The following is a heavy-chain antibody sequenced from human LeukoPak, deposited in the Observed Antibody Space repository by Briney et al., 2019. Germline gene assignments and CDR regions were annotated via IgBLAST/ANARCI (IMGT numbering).Heavy chain of an antibody. Sequence: KPSETLSLTCTVSGGSISSYSWSWIRQPPGKGLEWIGYIYYSGSTNYNPSLKSRVTMSVDTSKNQFSLKLSSVTAADTAVYYCVRGGIVGTTARIPLFDYWGQGTLVTVSS. J-gene: IGHJ4*02. CDR1: GGSISSYS. CDR3: VRGGIVGTTARIPLFDY. V-gene: IGHV4-59*01. CDR2: IYYSGST. D-gene: IGHD1-26*01.